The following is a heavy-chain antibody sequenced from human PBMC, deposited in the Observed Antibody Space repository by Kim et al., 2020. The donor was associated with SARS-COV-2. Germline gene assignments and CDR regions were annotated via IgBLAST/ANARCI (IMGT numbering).Heavy chain of an antibody. CDR1: GFTLSNHY. CDR3: ARNRIAHDY. D-gene: IGHD2-15*01. CDR2: INKDGSEI. V-gene: IGHV3-7*01. Sequence: GGSLRLSCAASGFTLSNHYMSLVRQAPGKGPEWVASINKDGSEIDYVDSVKGRFTISRDNAKNSLYLEMNSLRVEDTALYYCARNRIAHDYWGQGTRVT. J-gene: IGHJ4*02.